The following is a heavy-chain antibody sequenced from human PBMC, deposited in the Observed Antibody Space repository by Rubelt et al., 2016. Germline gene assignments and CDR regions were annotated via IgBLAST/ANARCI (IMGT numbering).Heavy chain of an antibody. D-gene: IGHD3-16*01. CDR2: INHSGST. CDR1: GGSFSDYY. Sequence: QVQLQQWGAGLLKPSETLSLTCAVYGGSFSDYYWIWVRQSPGKGLEWIGDINHSGSTNYNPSLKSRVTTSVDTSKNQLSLKLHSVTAADTAVYYCARQAITFGGATSLGGAFDIWGQGTMVTVSS. CDR3: ARQAITFGGATSLGGAFDI. V-gene: IGHV4-34*01. J-gene: IGHJ3*02.